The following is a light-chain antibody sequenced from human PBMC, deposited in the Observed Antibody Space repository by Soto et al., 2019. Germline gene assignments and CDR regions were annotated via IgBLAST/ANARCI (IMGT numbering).Light chain of an antibody. V-gene: IGLV1-40*01. Sequence: QSVLTQPPSVSGAPGQRVTISCTGSSSNIGACYDVHWYQQLPGTAPKLLIYDNNNRPSGVPDRFSGSKSGTSASLAITGLQAEDEADYYCQSYASSLSGVVFGGGTKLTVL. CDR2: DNN. J-gene: IGLJ2*01. CDR1: SSNIGACYD. CDR3: QSYASSLSGVV.